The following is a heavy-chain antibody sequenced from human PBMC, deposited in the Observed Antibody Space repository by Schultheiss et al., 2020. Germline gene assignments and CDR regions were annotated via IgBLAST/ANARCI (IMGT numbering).Heavy chain of an antibody. Sequence: GGSLRLSCAASGFTVSSNYMSWVRQAPGKGLEWVSVIYSGGSTYYADSVKGRFTISRDNSKNTLYLQMNSLRAEDTAVYYCARPIGGVVVVTALDYWGQGTLVTVSS. V-gene: IGHV3-66*04. D-gene: IGHD2-21*02. CDR3: ARPIGGVVVVTALDY. CDR1: GFTVSSNY. CDR2: IYSGGST. J-gene: IGHJ4*02.